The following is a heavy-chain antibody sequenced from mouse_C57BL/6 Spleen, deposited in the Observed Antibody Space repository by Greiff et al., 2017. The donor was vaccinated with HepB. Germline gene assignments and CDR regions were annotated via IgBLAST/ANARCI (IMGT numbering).Heavy chain of an antibody. V-gene: IGHV2-2*01. Sequence: VKLMESGPGLVQPSQSLSITCTVSGFSLTSYGVHWVRQSPGKGLEWLGVIWSGGSTDYNAAFISRLSISKDNSKSQVFFKMNSLQADDTAIYYCARAPYYYGNAMDYWGQGTSVTVSS. CDR1: GFSLTSYG. D-gene: IGHD1-1*01. CDR3: ARAPYYYGNAMDY. J-gene: IGHJ4*01. CDR2: IWSGGST.